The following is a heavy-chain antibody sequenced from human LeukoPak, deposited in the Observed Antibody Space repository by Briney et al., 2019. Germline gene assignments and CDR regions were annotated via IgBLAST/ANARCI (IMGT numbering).Heavy chain of an antibody. J-gene: IGHJ4*02. D-gene: IGHD3-10*01. Sequence: PGGSLRLSCAASGFTFSSYSMNWVCQAPGKGLEWVSSISSSSSYIYYADSVKGRFTISRDNAKNSLYLQMNSLRAEDTAVYYCARDTWFGELPNYGYWGQGTLVTVSS. CDR2: ISSSSSYI. CDR1: GFTFSSYS. V-gene: IGHV3-21*01. CDR3: ARDTWFGELPNYGY.